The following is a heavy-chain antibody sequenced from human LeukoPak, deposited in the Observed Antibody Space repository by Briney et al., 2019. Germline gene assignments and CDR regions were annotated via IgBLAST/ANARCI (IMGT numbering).Heavy chain of an antibody. CDR3: ARDLDFVVVPAAIGY. CDR1: GGTFSSYA. D-gene: IGHD2-2*03. CDR2: IIPIFGTA. V-gene: IGHV1-69*13. J-gene: IGHJ4*02. Sequence: SVKVSCKASGGTFSSYAISWVRQAPGQGLEWMGGIIPIFGTANYAQKFQGRVTITADESTSTAYMELSSLRSEDTAVYYCARDLDFVVVPAAIGYWGQGTLVTVSS.